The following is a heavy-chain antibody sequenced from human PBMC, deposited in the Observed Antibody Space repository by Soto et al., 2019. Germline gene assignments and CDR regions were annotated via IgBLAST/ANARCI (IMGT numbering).Heavy chain of an antibody. CDR2: IIPIFGTA. CDR1: GGTFSSYA. CDR3: ARDEVEYYYDSSGYSPLY. J-gene: IGHJ4*02. D-gene: IGHD3-22*01. V-gene: IGHV1-69*13. Sequence: SVKVSCKASGGTFSSYAISWVRQAPGQGLEWMGGIIPIFGTANYAQKFQGRVTITADESTSTAYMELSSLRSEDTAVYYCARDEVEYYYDSSGYSPLYWGQGTLVNVSS.